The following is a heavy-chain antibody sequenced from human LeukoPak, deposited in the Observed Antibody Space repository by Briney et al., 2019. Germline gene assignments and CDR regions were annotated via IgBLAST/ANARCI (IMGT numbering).Heavy chain of an antibody. V-gene: IGHV4-4*07. Sequence: SETLSLTCTVSGGSISNFYWSWIRQPAGKTLEWIGRIYSSGSTNYNPSLKSRVTMSLDTSKNQFSLKLDYVTAADTAVYFCARETTGAGTARPFDYWGQGTLVTVSS. D-gene: IGHD6-13*01. CDR1: GGSISNFY. CDR3: ARETTGAGTARPFDY. CDR2: IYSSGST. J-gene: IGHJ4*02.